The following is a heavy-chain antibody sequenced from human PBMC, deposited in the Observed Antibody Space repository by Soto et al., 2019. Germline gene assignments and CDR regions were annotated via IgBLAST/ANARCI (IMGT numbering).Heavy chain of an antibody. CDR2: INWNGRST. Sequence: EVQLVESGGGVVRPGGSLRLSCAASGFTFDDYAMSWVRQAPVKGLEWVAGINWNGRSTTYADSLKGRFTISRDNAKNSLQLQTNSLRAEDTALYFCARCSSTSCYIMASFDYWGQGTLVTVSS. J-gene: IGHJ4*02. CDR1: GFTFDDYA. D-gene: IGHD2-2*02. V-gene: IGHV3-20*04. CDR3: ARCSSTSCYIMASFDY.